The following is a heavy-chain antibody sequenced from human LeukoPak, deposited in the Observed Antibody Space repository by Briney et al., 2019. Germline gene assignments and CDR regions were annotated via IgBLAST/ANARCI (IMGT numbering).Heavy chain of an antibody. V-gene: IGHV4-30-4*07. J-gene: IGHJ4*02. Sequence: SETLSLTCTVSGGSISSGPYSWAWIRQPLGKGLEWIGYIYHSGSASYNPSLMSRLTISVDTSKNQFSPKLSSVTAADTAVYYCARAKDSSGYYSLYYFDNWGQGTLVTVSS. CDR3: ARAKDSSGYYSLYYFDN. CDR2: IYHSGSA. CDR1: GGSISSGPYS. D-gene: IGHD3-22*01.